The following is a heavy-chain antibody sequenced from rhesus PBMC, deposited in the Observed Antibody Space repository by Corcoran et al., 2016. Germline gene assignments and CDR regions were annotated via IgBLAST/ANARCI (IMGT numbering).Heavy chain of an antibody. J-gene: IGHJ4*01. CDR1: GGSISGYW. D-gene: IGHD2-2*01. Sequence: QLQLQESGPGLVKPSETLSLTCAVSGGSISGYWWSWIRQPPGKGREWIGRIDSSGSNEYNHSLKSRVTNSRDKSKNQFSLKLSSVTAADTAVYYCARTPDIVLVLLASPDYYFDYWGQGVLVTVSS. V-gene: IGHV4-160*01. CDR2: IDSSGSN. CDR3: ARTPDIVLVLLASPDYYFDY.